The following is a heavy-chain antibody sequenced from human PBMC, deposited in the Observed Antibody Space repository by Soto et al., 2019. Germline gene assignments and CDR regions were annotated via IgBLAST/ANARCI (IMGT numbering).Heavy chain of an antibody. CDR1: GGSLSSSYY. CDR3: ARYFLRGRFFDS. CDR2: IYYSGHT. D-gene: IGHD3-10*01. J-gene: IGHJ4*02. V-gene: IGHV4-39*01. Sequence: KAXETLSLSCAVCGGSLSSSYYWCWLRQPPGKGLEWLGNIYYSGHTYYNPSLKSRFAMSVDTSKNQFSFKLTSVTAAATAVYYCARYFLRGRFFDSWGQGTLVTVSS.